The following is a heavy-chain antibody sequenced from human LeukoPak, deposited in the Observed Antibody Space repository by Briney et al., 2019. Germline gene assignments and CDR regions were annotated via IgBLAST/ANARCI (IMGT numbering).Heavy chain of an antibody. CDR2: IYYSGST. D-gene: IGHD4-17*01. CDR3: ARVKYGDYYYYYYMDV. Sequence: SETLSLTCTVSGGSISSYYWSWIRQPPGKGLEWIGYIYYSGSTNYNPSLKSRVTISVYTYKNQFSLKLSSVTAADTAVYYCARVKYGDYYYYYYMDVWGKGTTVTVSS. CDR1: GGSISSYY. J-gene: IGHJ6*03. V-gene: IGHV4-59*01.